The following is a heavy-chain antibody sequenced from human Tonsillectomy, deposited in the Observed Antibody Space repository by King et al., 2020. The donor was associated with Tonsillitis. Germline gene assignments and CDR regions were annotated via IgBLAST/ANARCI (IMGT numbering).Heavy chain of an antibody. CDR2: INPSGGST. CDR3: ARSLVGVDDTFDI. V-gene: IGHV1-46*03. CDR1: GYTFINYY. Sequence: QLVQSGAEVKKPGASVKVSCKASGYTFINYYMHWVRQAPGQWLEWMGIINPSGGSTSYAQKFQGRVTVTRDTSTSTVYMELSSLRSEDTAVYYCARSLVGVDDTFDIWGQGTMVTVSS. D-gene: IGHD1-26*01. J-gene: IGHJ3*02.